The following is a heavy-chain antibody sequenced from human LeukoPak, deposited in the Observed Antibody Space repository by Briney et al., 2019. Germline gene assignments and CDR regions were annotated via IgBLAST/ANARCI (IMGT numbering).Heavy chain of an antibody. CDR2: IKSKTDGGTT. V-gene: IGHV3-15*01. J-gene: IGHJ4*02. D-gene: IGHD3-16*02. Sequence: GGSLRLSCAASGFTFSSYEMNWVRQAPGKGLEWVGRIKSKTDGGTTDYAAPVKGRFTISRDDSKNTLYLQMNSLKTEDTAVYYCTTDSYDYVWGSYRYSFDYWGQGTLVTVSS. CDR1: GFTFSSYE. CDR3: TTDSYDYVWGSYRYSFDY.